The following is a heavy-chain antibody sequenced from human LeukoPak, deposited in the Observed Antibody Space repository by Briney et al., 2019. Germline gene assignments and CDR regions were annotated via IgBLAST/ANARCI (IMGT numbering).Heavy chain of an antibody. Sequence: SETLSLTCAVYGGSFSGYYWSWIRQPPGKGLEWIGEINHSGSTNYNPSLKSRVTISVDTSKNQFSLRLSSVTAADTAVYYCARLTLTGSLNWGQGTLVTVSS. CDR3: ARLTLTGSLN. CDR1: GGSFSGYY. D-gene: IGHD7-27*01. V-gene: IGHV4-34*01. CDR2: INHSGST. J-gene: IGHJ4*02.